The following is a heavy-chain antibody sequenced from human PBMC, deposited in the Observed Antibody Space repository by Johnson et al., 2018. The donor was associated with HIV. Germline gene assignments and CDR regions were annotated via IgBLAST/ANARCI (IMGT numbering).Heavy chain of an antibody. V-gene: IGHV3-20*04. CDR2: ITWSGHDT. J-gene: IGHJ3*02. Sequence: VQLVESGGGLVQPGGSLRLSCAASGFTFDDYGMNWVRQVPGKGLEWVSGITWSGHDTASSDSVQGRFTISRDNFKNTLYLQMNSLRAEETAVYYCATEGRISMIVGGAFDIWGQGTMVTVSS. CDR3: ATEGRISMIVGGAFDI. CDR1: GFTFDDYG. D-gene: IGHD3-22*01.